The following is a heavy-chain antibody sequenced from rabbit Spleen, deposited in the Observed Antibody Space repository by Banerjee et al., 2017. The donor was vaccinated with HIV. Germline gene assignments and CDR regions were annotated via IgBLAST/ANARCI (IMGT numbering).Heavy chain of an antibody. CDR2: IDAGSSGFT. V-gene: IGHV1S45*01. J-gene: IGHJ6*01. CDR1: GIDFSRGYD. D-gene: IGHD8-1*01. CDR3: ARDTASSFSSYGMDL. Sequence: QEQVVESGGGLVKPGASLTLTCKASGIDFSRGYDMCWVRLAPGKGLEWIACIDAGSSGFTYFATWAKGRFTISKTSSTTVTLQMTRLTAADTATYFCARDTASSFSSYGMDLWGQGTLVTVS.